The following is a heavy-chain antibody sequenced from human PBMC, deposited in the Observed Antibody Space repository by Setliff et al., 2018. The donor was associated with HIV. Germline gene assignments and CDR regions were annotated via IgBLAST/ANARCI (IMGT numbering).Heavy chain of an antibody. J-gene: IGHJ4*02. D-gene: IGHD3-16*02. V-gene: IGHV1-24*01. Sequence: GASVKVSCKPSGHTFTNYDIHWMRRATGQGLEWMGGFDPEDGERINAEKFQGRVTMTADTSTDTAYMALSSLTSEDTAVYYCATDPGRRITFGGVIVNPDYWGQGTLVTVSS. CDR1: GHTFTNYD. CDR2: FDPEDGER. CDR3: ATDPGRRITFGGVIVNPDY.